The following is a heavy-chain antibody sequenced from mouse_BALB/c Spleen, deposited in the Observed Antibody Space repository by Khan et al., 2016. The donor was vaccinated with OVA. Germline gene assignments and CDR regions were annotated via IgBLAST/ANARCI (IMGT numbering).Heavy chain of an antibody. J-gene: IGHJ1*01. Sequence: QIQLVQSGPELKKPGETVKISCKASGYTFTNYGMNWVKQPPGKGLKWMGWVNTSTGEPTYVDDFKGRFAFSLETSASTAYLQINNLKNEDTATDFCARGYWYFDVWGAGTTVTVSS. CDR2: VNTSTGEP. D-gene: IGHD2-2*01. CDR3: ARGYWYFDV. V-gene: IGHV9-3-1*01. CDR1: GYTFTNYG.